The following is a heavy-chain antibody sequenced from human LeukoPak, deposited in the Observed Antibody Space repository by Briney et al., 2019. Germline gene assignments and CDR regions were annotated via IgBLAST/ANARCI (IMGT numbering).Heavy chain of an antibody. CDR1: GGSISSGDYY. Sequence: SETLSLTCTVSGGSISSGDYYWSWIRQPPGKGLEWIGYIYYSGSTYYNPSLKSRVTISVDTSKNQFSLKLSSVTAADTAVYYCAREPKYYFYGMDVWGQGTTVTVSS. CDR3: AREPKYYFYGMDV. CDR2: IYYSGST. V-gene: IGHV4-30-4*01. D-gene: IGHD3-16*01. J-gene: IGHJ6*02.